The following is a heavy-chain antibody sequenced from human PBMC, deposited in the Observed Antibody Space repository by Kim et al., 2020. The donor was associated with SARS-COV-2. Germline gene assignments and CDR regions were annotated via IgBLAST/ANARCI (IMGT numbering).Heavy chain of an antibody. CDR2: IYYSGST. Sequence: SETLSLTCTVSGGSISSSSYYWGWIRQPPGKGLEWIGSIYYSGSTYYNPSLKSRVTISVDTSKNQFSLKLSSVTAADTAVYYCARQWQPMVRGVNLFDYWGQGTLVTVSS. CDR3: ARQWQPMVRGVNLFDY. D-gene: IGHD3-10*01. J-gene: IGHJ4*02. V-gene: IGHV4-39*01. CDR1: GGSISSSSYY.